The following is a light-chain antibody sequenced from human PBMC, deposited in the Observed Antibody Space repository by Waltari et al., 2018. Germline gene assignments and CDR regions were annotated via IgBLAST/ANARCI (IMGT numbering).Light chain of an antibody. CDR1: QIVFSTPNNKNY. CDR2: WAS. J-gene: IGKJ2*02. Sequence: DIVMTQSPDSLAVSLGERATINCKSSQIVFSTPNNKNYLAWFQQKPGQPPKLLIYWASTRESGVPDRFSGSGSVTDFTLTISSLQAEDVAIYYCQQYATTPRTFGQGTKLEIK. V-gene: IGKV4-1*01. CDR3: QQYATTPRT.